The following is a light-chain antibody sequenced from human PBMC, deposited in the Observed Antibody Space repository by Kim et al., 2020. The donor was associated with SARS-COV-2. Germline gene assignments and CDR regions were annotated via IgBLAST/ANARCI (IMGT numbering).Light chain of an antibody. CDR2: EDD. CDR3: QSYNRDNVL. J-gene: IGLJ2*01. V-gene: IGLV6-57*03. CDR1: SGSIDDNY. Sequence: GKTVPLACTRSSGSIDDNYVQWYQQRPGGVPTAVIYEDDQRPSGVSDRFSGSIDNSSNSASLTISGLRTEDEADYYCQSYNRDNVLFGGGTKLTVL.